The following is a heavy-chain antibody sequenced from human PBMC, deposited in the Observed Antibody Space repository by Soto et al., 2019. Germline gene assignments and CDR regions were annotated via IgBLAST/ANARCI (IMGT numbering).Heavy chain of an antibody. Sequence: QVQLVESGGGVVQPGRSLRLSCAASGFTFSSYAMHWVRQAPGKGLEWVAVISYDGSNKYYADSVKGRFTISRDNSKNTLYLQMNSLRAEDTAVYYCARDHSGAIDYWGQGTLVTVSS. V-gene: IGHV3-30-3*01. CDR1: GFTFSSYA. CDR2: ISYDGSNK. CDR3: ARDHSGAIDY. D-gene: IGHD3-10*01. J-gene: IGHJ4*02.